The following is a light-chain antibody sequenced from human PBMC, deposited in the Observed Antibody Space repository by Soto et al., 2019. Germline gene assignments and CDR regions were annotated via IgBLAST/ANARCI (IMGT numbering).Light chain of an antibody. V-gene: IGKV1-5*01. Sequence: DIQTTQSPSTLYASVGDRVTITCRASQSIDSWLAWYQHKPGKAPKLLIYDAFSLESGVPSRFSGSGSGTDFTLTISSLQPEDFATYYCQQFNNYPLTFGGGTKVDI. CDR3: QQFNNYPLT. CDR1: QSIDSW. CDR2: DAF. J-gene: IGKJ4*01.